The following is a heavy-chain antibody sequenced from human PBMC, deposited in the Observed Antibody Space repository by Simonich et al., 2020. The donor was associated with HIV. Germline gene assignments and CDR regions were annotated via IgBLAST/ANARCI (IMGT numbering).Heavy chain of an antibody. J-gene: IGHJ6*02. D-gene: IGHD2-15*01. Sequence: QVQLQQWGAGLLKPSETLSLTCAVYGGSFSGYYWSWIRQPPGKGLEWIGEINHSVITNYTPSLKCRFTISVDTSKNQFSLKLSSVPAADTAVYYCARGGYCSGGSCYPLFSRYGMDVWGQGTTVTVSS. CDR3: ARGGYCSGGSCYPLFSRYGMDV. CDR1: GGSFSGYY. V-gene: IGHV4-34*01. CDR2: INHSVIT.